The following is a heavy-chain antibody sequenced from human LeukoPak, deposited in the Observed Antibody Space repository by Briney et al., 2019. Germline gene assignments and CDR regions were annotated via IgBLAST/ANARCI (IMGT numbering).Heavy chain of an antibody. CDR2: INHSGST. Sequence: SETLSLTCAVYGGSFSGYYWSRIRQPPGKGLEWIGEINHSGSTNYNPSLKSRVTISVDTSKNQFSLKLSSVTAADTAVYYCARAIKGSWYARFSYWGQGTLVTVSS. V-gene: IGHV4-34*01. J-gene: IGHJ4*02. CDR3: ARAIKGSWYARFSY. CDR1: GGSFSGYY. D-gene: IGHD6-13*01.